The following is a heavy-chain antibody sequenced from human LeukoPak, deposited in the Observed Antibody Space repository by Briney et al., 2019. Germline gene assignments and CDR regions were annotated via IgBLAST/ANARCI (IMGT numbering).Heavy chain of an antibody. V-gene: IGHV1-8*03. CDR1: GYTFTSYD. CDR2: MNPNSGNT. Sequence: GASVKVSCKASGYTFTSYDINWVRQATGQGLEWMGWMNPNSGNTGYAQKFQGRVTITRNTSISTAYMELSSLRSEDTAVYYCARSGNEYSSSWYRYFDLWGRGTLVTVSS. CDR3: ARSGNEYSSSWYRYFDL. D-gene: IGHD6-13*01. J-gene: IGHJ2*01.